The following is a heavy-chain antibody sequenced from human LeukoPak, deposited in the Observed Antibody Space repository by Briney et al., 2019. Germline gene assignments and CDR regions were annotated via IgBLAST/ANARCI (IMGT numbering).Heavy chain of an antibody. CDR1: GYTFTSYD. D-gene: IGHD3-16*01. V-gene: IGHV1-8*03. CDR2: MNPNSGNT. Sequence: ASVKVSCKASGYTFTSYDINWVRQATGQGLEWMGWMNPNSGNTGYAQKFQGRVTITRNTSISTAYMELSSLRSEDTAVYYCARGLTRGSGKIVPLGYWGQGTLVTVSS. J-gene: IGHJ4*02. CDR3: ARGLTRGSGKIVPLGY.